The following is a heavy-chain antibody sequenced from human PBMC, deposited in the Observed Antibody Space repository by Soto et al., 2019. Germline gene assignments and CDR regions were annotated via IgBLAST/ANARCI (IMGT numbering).Heavy chain of an antibody. V-gene: IGHV2-5*02. CDR1: GFSLSTSGVG. CDR3: ARHIPSGYNDAFDI. J-gene: IGHJ3*02. D-gene: IGHD3-9*01. Sequence: QITLKESGPTLVKPTQTLTLTCTFSGFSLSTSGVGVGWISQPPGKALEWVTLIYWDDDKRYSPSLKSRITITKDTSKSQVVLTMSYMDPVDTGTYYCARHIPSGYNDAFDIWGQGTMVTVSS. CDR2: IYWDDDK.